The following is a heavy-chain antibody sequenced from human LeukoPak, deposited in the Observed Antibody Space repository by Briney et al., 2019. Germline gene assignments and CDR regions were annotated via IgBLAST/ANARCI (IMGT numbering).Heavy chain of an antibody. J-gene: IGHJ4*02. Sequence: SETLSLTCTVSGGSISSGGYYWSWIRQHPGKGLEWIGYIYYSGSTYYNPSLKSRVTISVDTSKNQFSLKLSSVTAADTAVYYCARDLEHCRNIICSNSAYWGQGTLVTVSS. CDR3: ARDLEHCRNIICSNSAY. CDR1: GGSISSGGYY. V-gene: IGHV4-31*03. CDR2: IYYSGST. D-gene: IGHD2-2*01.